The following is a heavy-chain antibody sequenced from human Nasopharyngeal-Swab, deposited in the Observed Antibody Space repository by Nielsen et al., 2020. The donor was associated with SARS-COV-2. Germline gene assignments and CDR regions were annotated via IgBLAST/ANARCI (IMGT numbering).Heavy chain of an antibody. CDR2: IKSKTDGGTT. V-gene: IGHV3-15*01. CDR1: GFTFSNAW. J-gene: IGHJ4*02. Sequence: GESLKISCAASGFTFSNAWMSWVRQAPGKGLEWDGRIKSKTDGGTTDYAAPVKGRFTISRDDSKNTLYLQMNSLKTEDTAVYYCTTDTFPTGTTLVSVYGYWGQGTLVTVSS. CDR3: TTDTFPTGTTLVSVYGY. D-gene: IGHD1-1*01.